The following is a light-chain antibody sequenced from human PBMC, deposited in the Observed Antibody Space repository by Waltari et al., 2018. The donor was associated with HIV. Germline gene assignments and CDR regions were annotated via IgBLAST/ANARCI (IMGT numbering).Light chain of an antibody. CDR3: AAWDNSLSAVV. CDR2: IDV. Sequence: QSVLTQPPSASGTPGQRVVISCSGSDSNIGSNTLKWFQQLPGPDPKVLVSIDVHRPSGVPDRFSGCKSGTSAALAISVVQSEDEADYYCAAWDNSLSAVVFGSGTKVTVL. J-gene: IGLJ1*01. CDR1: DSNIGSNT. V-gene: IGLV1-44*01.